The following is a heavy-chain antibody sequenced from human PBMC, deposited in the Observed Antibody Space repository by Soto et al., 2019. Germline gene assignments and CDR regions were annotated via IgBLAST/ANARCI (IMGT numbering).Heavy chain of an antibody. CDR2: IYYSGST. CDR1: GGSISSYY. J-gene: IGHJ1*01. Sequence: PSETLSLTCTVSGGSISSYYWSWIRQPPGKGLEWIGYIYYSGSTNYNPSLKSRVTISVDTSKNQFSLKLSSVTAADTAVYYCARNDLAYWGQGTLVTVSS. V-gene: IGHV4-59*08. CDR3: ARNDLAY. D-gene: IGHD3-16*01.